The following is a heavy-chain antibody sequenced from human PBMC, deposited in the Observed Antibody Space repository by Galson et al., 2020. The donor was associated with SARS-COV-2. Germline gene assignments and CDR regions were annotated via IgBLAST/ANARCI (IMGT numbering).Heavy chain of an antibody. CDR1: GGTFSSSD. CDR2: FIHVFHTA. Sequence: SVKVSCKASGGTFSSSDVHWVRQAPGQGLEWLGGFIHVFHTATYAQKFQGRVKITADEPTTTAYMELTSLRSDDTAVYFCVRGEVQTLDYWGQGTLVTVSS. J-gene: IGHJ4*02. V-gene: IGHV1-69*13. D-gene: IGHD3-16*01. CDR3: VRGEVQTLDY.